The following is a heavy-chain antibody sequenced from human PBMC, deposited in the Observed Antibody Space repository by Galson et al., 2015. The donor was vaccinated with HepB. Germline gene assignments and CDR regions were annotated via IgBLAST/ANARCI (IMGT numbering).Heavy chain of an antibody. Sequence: SLRLSCAASGFTFSRSWMTWVRQTPGKGLGWVANVNQDESQKNYVDPVKGRFTISRDNAKNSLYLQMNSLRDEDTAMYYCARGHYGMDVWGQGTTVTVSS. V-gene: IGHV3-7*03. CDR1: GFTFSRSW. J-gene: IGHJ6*02. CDR3: ARGHYGMDV. CDR2: VNQDESQK.